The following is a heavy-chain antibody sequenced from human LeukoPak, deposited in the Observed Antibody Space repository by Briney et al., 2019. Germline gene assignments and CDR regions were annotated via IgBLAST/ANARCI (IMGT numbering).Heavy chain of an antibody. V-gene: IGHV1-2*02. CDR1: GYTFTGYY. Sequence: ASVKVSCKASGYTFTGYYMHWERQAPGQGLEWMGWINPNSGGTNYAQKFQGRVTMTRDTSISTAYMELSRLRSDDTAVYYCARDYDYVWGSYRYAAPFDYWGQGTLVTVSS. J-gene: IGHJ4*02. CDR2: INPNSGGT. D-gene: IGHD3-16*02. CDR3: ARDYDYVWGSYRYAAPFDY.